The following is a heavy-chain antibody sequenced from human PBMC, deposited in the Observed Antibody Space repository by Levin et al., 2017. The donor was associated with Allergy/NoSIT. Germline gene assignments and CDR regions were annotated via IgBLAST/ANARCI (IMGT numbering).Heavy chain of an antibody. CDR2: ISAYNGNT. Sequence: ASVKVSCKASGYTFTSYGISWVRQAPGQGLEWMGWISAYNGNTNYAQKLQGRVTMTTDTSTSTAYMELRSLRSDDTAVYYCARDRGVFGYCSGGSCYTDYWGQGTLVTVSS. V-gene: IGHV1-18*01. CDR3: ARDRGVFGYCSGGSCYTDY. D-gene: IGHD2-15*01. CDR1: GYTFTSYG. J-gene: IGHJ4*02.